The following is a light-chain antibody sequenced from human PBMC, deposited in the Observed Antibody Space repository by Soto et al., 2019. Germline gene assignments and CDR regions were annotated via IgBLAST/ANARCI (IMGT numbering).Light chain of an antibody. CDR2: GAS. Sequence: DIQMTQSPFSLSASVGDRVTITCRASQDISNFLAWFHQAPGKAPKSLIYGASSLQSGVPSKFSGSGSGTEFTLTISSLQPEDFGTYYCQQYHSYPATFGGGTKVEIQ. V-gene: IGKV1-16*02. J-gene: IGKJ4*01. CDR3: QQYHSYPAT. CDR1: QDISNF.